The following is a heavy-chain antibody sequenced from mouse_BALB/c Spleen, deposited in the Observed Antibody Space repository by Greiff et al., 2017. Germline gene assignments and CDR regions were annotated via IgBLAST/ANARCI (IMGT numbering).Heavy chain of an antibody. Sequence: DVQLQESGAELVKPGASVKLSCTASGFNIKDTYMHWVKQRPEQGLEWIGRIDPANGNTKYDPKFQGKATITADTSSNTAYLQLSSLTSEDTAVYYCARSKYGNYEFAYWGQGTLVTVSA. CDR1: GFNIKDTY. CDR2: IDPANGNT. CDR3: ARSKYGNYEFAY. V-gene: IGHV14-3*02. D-gene: IGHD2-10*02. J-gene: IGHJ3*01.